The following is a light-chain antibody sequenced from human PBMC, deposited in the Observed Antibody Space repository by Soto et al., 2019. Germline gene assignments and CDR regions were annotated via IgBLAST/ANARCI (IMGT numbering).Light chain of an antibody. CDR1: QSISGW. Sequence: IKMTHSPSTRSASIGDIVDSTCRASQSISGWLAWYQQKPGKAPNLLISDASNLESGVPSRFSGSGSGAEFTLTIRSLQPDDFATYYCQQYNDYSRRTCGQGPKVDNK. V-gene: IGKV1-5*01. CDR2: DAS. CDR3: QQYNDYSRRT. J-gene: IGKJ1*01.